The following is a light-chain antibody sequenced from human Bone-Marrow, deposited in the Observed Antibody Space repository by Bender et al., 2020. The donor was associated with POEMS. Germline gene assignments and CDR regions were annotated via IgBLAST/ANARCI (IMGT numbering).Light chain of an antibody. CDR3: CSYAGSNTLV. CDR1: SSDVGSYNL. J-gene: IGLJ2*01. V-gene: IGLV2-23*02. Sequence: QSVLTQPPSVSGTPGQRVTISCSGTSSDVGSYNLVSWYQQYPGKAPKTMIYEVSKRPSGVSSRFSGSKSGNTASLTISALQAEDEADYYCCSYAGSNTLVFGGGTKLTVL. CDR2: EVS.